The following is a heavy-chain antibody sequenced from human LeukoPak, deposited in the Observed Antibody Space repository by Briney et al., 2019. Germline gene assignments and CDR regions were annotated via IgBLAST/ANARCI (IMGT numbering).Heavy chain of an antibody. CDR3: ATEAGSGRPPPSDY. J-gene: IGHJ4*02. V-gene: IGHV1-2*06. Sequence: ASVKVSCKASGYTFTGYYMHWVRQAPGQGLEWMGRINPNSGGTNYAQKFQGRVTMTRDTSISTAYMELSRLRSDDTAAYYCATEAGSGRPPPSDYWGQGTLVTVSS. CDR1: GYTFTGYY. D-gene: IGHD3-10*01. CDR2: INPNSGGT.